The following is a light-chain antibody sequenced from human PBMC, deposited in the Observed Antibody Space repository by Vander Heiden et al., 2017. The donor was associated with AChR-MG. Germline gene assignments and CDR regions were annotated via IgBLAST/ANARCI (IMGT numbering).Light chain of an antibody. J-gene: IGKJ1*01. CDR2: WAS. V-gene: IGKV4-1*01. Sequence: DIVLTQSPVSLAVSLAARATTHCKSSQSVLYSFNKKNYLAWYQQKPGQPPKLLISWASTRESGVPDRFSGSGSGTDFTLTISSLQAEDVAVYYCQQYYRGWTFGQGTKVQIK. CDR1: QSVLYSFNKKNY. CDR3: QQYYRGWT.